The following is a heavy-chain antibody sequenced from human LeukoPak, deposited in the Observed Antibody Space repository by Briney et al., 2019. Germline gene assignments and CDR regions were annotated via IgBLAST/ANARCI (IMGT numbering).Heavy chain of an antibody. CDR3: AKDHPPAVAGHRDIDY. J-gene: IGHJ4*02. CDR1: GFTFSSYA. Sequence: GGSLILSCAASGFTFSSYAMSWVRQAPGKGLEWVSAISGSGGSTYYANSVKGRFTISRDNSKNTLYLQMNSLRAEDTAVYYCAKDHPPAVAGHRDIDYWGQGTLVTVSS. D-gene: IGHD6-19*01. V-gene: IGHV3-23*01. CDR2: ISGSGGST.